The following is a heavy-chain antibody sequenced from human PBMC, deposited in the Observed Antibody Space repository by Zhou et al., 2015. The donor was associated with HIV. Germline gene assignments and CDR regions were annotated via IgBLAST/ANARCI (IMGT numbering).Heavy chain of an antibody. V-gene: IGHV1-69*01. CDR3: ARDANELTYCSSTSCYRKAERYYYYYYMDV. CDR1: GGTFSSYA. CDR2: IIPIFGTA. Sequence: QVQLVQSGAEVKKPGSSVKVSCKASGGTFSSYAISWVRQAPGQGLEWMGGIIPIFGTANYAQKFQGRVTITADESTSTAYMELSSLRSEDTAVYYCARDANELTYCSSTSCYRKAERYYYYYYMDVWGKGTTVTVSS. J-gene: IGHJ6*03. D-gene: IGHD2-2*01.